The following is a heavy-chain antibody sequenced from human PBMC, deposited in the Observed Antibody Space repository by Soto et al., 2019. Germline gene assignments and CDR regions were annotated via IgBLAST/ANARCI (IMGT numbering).Heavy chain of an antibody. Sequence: PSETLSLTCTVSGGSISSGGYYWSWIRQHPGKGLEWIGHIYYSGSTYYNPSLKSRVTISVDTSKNQFSLKLSSVTAADTAVYYCARMSIAARPWFDYWGQGTLVTVSS. J-gene: IGHJ4*02. D-gene: IGHD6-6*01. CDR1: GGSISSGGYY. V-gene: IGHV4-31*03. CDR3: ARMSIAARPWFDY. CDR2: IYYSGST.